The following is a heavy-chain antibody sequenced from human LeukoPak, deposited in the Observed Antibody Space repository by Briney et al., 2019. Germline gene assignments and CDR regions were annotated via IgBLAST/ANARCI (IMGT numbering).Heavy chain of an antibody. CDR2: INTNTGNP. CDR3: ARXEVXCSGSTCFLY. D-gene: IGHD2-15*01. CDR1: GXTFTKXA. V-gene: IGHV7-4-1*02. Sequence: XXGXTFTKXAINWVRQAPGQGLEWMGWINTNTGNPTYAQGFTGRFVFSLDTSVSTAYLQISSLKAEDTAVYYCARXEVXCSGSTCFLYWGQGTLVTVSS. J-gene: IGHJ4*02.